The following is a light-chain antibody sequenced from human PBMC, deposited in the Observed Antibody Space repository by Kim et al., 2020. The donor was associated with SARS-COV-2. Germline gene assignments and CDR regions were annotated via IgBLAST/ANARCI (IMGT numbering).Light chain of an antibody. J-gene: IGKJ4*01. V-gene: IGKV3-11*01. CDR3: QQRSNWPPALT. CDR1: QSVGTY. Sequence: GERATLSCRASQSVGTYLAWYQQKPGQAPRLLIYDASNRATGIPARFSGSGSGTDFTLIISSLESEDFAVYYCQQRSNWPPALTFGGGTKVEI. CDR2: DAS.